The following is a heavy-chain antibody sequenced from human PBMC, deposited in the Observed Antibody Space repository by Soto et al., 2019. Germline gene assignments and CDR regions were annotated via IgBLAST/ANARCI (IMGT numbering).Heavy chain of an antibody. D-gene: IGHD2-21*02. CDR2: ISAYNGNT. V-gene: IGHV1-18*01. Sequence: ASVKVSCKASGYTFTSYGISWVRQAPGQGLEWMGWISAYNGNTNYAQKLQGRVTMTTDTSTSTAYMELRSLRSDDTAVYYCARELGDVDYYYYYVMDVWGKGTTVTVSS. J-gene: IGHJ6*04. CDR1: GYTFTSYG. CDR3: ARELGDVDYYYYYVMDV.